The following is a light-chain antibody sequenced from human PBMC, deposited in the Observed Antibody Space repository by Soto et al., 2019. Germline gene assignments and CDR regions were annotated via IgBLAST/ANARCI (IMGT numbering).Light chain of an antibody. CDR2: QAS. CDR3: QQYGSSPIT. Sequence: EFVLTQSPATLSLSPGDRATLXXGPSQSVSRSYVAGDQQKPGLAPRXXRDQASSRATASPDMFSGSGAGTEFTLTSSRLEPEDFAVYSCQQYGSSPITCGQGTRLDIK. CDR1: QSVSRSY. J-gene: IGKJ5*01. V-gene: IGKV3D-20*01.